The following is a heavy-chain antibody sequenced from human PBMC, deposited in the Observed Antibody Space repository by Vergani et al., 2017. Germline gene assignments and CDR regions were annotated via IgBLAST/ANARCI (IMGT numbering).Heavy chain of an antibody. CDR3: ARDPAMVSILYYYGMDV. CDR2: IIPIFGTA. CDR1: GGTFSSYA. J-gene: IGHJ6*02. V-gene: IGHV1-69*13. Sequence: QVQLVQSGAEVKKPGSSVKVSCKASGGTFSSYAISWVRQAPGQGLEWMGRIIPIFGTANYAQTFQGRVTITADESTSTAYMELSSLRSEDTAVYYCARDPAMVSILYYYGMDVWGQGTTVTVSS. D-gene: IGHD5-18*01.